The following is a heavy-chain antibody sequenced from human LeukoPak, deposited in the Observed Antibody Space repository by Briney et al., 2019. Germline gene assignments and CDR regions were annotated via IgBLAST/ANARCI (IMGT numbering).Heavy chain of an antibody. D-gene: IGHD3-22*01. CDR1: GFTFSNSW. J-gene: IGHJ3*02. CDR2: ISSSSSYI. CDR3: ARVLGGYYIDAFDI. V-gene: IGHV3-21*01. Sequence: LSCATSGFTFSNSWMTWVRQAPGKGLEWVSSISSSSSYIYYADSVKGRFTISRDNAKNSLYLQMNSLRAEDTAVYYCARVLGGYYIDAFDIWGQGTMVTVSS.